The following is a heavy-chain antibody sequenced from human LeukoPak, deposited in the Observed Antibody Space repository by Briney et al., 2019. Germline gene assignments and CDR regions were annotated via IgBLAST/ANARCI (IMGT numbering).Heavy chain of an antibody. CDR1: GDSISSRRYY. D-gene: IGHD6-13*01. CDR3: ARRLAAAGGGNEDFQY. V-gene: IGHV4-39*01. Sequence: SETLSLTCTVSGDSISSRRYYWAWIRQPPGRGLEWIGSISYGGSTYYNPSLKSRVTISVDTSKNQFSLKLTSVTATDAAVYFCARRLAAAGGGNEDFQYWGQGTLVTASS. J-gene: IGHJ1*01. CDR2: ISYGGST.